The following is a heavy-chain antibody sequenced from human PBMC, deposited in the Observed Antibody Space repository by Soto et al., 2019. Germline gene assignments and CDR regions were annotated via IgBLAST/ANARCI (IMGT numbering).Heavy chain of an antibody. CDR1: GMTFNRNG. CDR2: IKQDGSEK. J-gene: IGHJ5*02. Sequence: PGGSLRLSCAASGMTFNRNGMHWVRQAPGKGLEWVANIKQDGSEKYYVDSVKGRFTISRDNAKNSLYLQMNSLRAEDTAVYYCARDSAAGTWWFDPWGQGTLVTVSS. CDR3: ARDSAAGTWWFDP. D-gene: IGHD6-19*01. V-gene: IGHV3-7*03.